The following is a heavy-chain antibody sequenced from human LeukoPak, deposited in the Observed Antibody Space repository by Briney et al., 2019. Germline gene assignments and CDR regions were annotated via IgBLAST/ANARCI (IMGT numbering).Heavy chain of an antibody. CDR1: GFSFSGYA. Sequence: GGSLRLSCAAPGFSFSGYAMSWVRQAPGKGLEWVSTISGGGATYYADSVKGRFTISRDNSKNTLYLQMNSLRAEDTAVYYCAKEGNLGIAVAGKRGPIDYWGQGTLVTVSS. CDR3: AKEGNLGIAVAGKRGPIDY. V-gene: IGHV3-23*01. D-gene: IGHD6-19*01. J-gene: IGHJ4*02. CDR2: ISGGGAT.